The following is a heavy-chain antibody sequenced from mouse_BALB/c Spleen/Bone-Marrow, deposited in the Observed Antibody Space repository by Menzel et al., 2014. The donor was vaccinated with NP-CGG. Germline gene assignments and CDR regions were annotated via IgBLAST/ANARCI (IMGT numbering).Heavy chain of an antibody. D-gene: IGHD1-1*01. V-gene: IGHV3-6*02. CDR1: GYSITSGYY. Sequence: EVQLQQSGPGLVKPSQSLSLPCSVTGYSITSGYYWNWIRQFPGNKLEWMGYISYDGSNDYNPSLKNRISITRDTSKNQFFLKLNSVTAEDAGTYYCARLRGYFAMDYWGQETSVTVSS. J-gene: IGHJ4*01. CDR3: ARLRGYFAMDY. CDR2: ISYDGSN.